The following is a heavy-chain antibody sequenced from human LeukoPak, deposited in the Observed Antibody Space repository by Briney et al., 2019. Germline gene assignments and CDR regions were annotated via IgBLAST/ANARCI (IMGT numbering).Heavy chain of an antibody. Sequence: SETLSLTCTVSGGSISSNNDYWGCIRQPPGKGLEWIGSIYCRVTISVDTSKNQFSLNLSSVTAADTAVYYCAGHSAVWGIQLWLQWFDPWGQGTLVTVSS. D-gene: IGHD5-18*01. CDR2: IY. CDR1: GGSISSNNDY. V-gene: IGHV4-39*01. J-gene: IGHJ5*02. CDR3: AGHSAVWGIQLWLQWFDP.